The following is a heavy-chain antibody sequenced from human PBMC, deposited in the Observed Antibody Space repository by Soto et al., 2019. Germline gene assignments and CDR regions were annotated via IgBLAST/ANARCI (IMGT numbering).Heavy chain of an antibody. CDR2: IYYSGST. J-gene: IGHJ4*02. CDR3: ARLVKWGRYYDSSGYPQY. D-gene: IGHD3-22*01. V-gene: IGHV4-39*01. CDR1: GGSISSSSYY. Sequence: SETLSLTCTVSGGSISSSSYYWGWIRQPPGKGLEWIGSIYYSGSTYYNPSLKSRVTISVDTSKNQFSLKLSSVTAADTAVYYCARLVKWGRYYDSSGYPQYWGQGTLVTVSS.